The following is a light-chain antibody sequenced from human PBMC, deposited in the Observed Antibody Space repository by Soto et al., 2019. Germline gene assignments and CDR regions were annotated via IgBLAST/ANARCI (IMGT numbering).Light chain of an antibody. CDR2: EGS. J-gene: IGLJ2*01. Sequence: QSVLTQPASVSGSPGQSITISCTGTSSDVGSYNLVSWYQQHPGKAPKLMIYEGSKRPSGVSNRFSGSKSGNTASLTISGLRAEDEGDYYCCSYAGSSTVVFGGGTKVTVL. CDR1: SSDVGSYNL. CDR3: CSYAGSSTVV. V-gene: IGLV2-23*01.